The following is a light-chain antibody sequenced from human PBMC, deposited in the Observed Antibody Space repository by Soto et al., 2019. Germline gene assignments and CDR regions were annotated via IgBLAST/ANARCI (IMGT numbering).Light chain of an antibody. CDR2: GAS. V-gene: IGKV1D-16*01. J-gene: IGKJ5*01. Sequence: DIQMTQSPSSLSASIGDTVTITCRASQGINSHLAWYQQKPEKAPKSLIHGASNLQTGVPSRFSGSGSGTYFTLTSTSLQPEDFATYYCQQYTTYPITFGQGTSLE. CDR1: QGINSH. CDR3: QQYTTYPIT.